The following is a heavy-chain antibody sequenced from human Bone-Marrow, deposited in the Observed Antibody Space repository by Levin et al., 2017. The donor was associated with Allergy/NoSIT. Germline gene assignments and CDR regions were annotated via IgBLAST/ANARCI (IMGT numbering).Heavy chain of an antibody. CDR1: GYSFNTHW. D-gene: IGHD3-22*01. V-gene: IGHV5-51*01. CDR2: IYPDDSDT. CDR3: ARGIRDTSGYYGY. Sequence: GGSLRLSCEGSGYSFNTHWIGWVRQMSGKGLEWMGVIYPDDSDTRYSPSLQGQVIISVDRSINTAYLQWSSLKASDTAMYYCARGIRDTSGYYGYWGQGTLVTVSS. J-gene: IGHJ4*02.